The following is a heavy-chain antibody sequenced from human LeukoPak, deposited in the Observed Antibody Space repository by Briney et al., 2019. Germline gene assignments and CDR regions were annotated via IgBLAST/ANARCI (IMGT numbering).Heavy chain of an antibody. D-gene: IGHD3-10*01. CDR2: ISAYNGNT. V-gene: IGHV1-18*01. CDR3: ARDGAPYSITMDRGVIIHHDY. Sequence: ASVKVSCKASGYTFTSYGISWVRQAPGQGLEWMGWISAYNGNTNYAQKLQGRVTMTTDTSTSTAYMELRSLRSDDTAVYYCARDGAPYSITMDRGVIIHHDYWGQGTLVTVSS. CDR1: GYTFTSYG. J-gene: IGHJ4*02.